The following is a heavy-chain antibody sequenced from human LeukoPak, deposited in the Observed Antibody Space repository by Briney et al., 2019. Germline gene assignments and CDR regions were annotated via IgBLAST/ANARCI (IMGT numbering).Heavy chain of an antibody. Sequence: ASVKVSCKASGGTFSSYAISWVRQAPGQELEWMGGIIPIFGTANYAQKFQGRVTITADESTSTAYMELSSLRSEDTAVYYCASSSSSLGYYYYYMDVWGKGTTVTVSS. J-gene: IGHJ6*03. CDR2: IIPIFGTA. CDR3: ASSSSSLGYYYYYMDV. D-gene: IGHD6-6*01. CDR1: GGTFSSYA. V-gene: IGHV1-69*01.